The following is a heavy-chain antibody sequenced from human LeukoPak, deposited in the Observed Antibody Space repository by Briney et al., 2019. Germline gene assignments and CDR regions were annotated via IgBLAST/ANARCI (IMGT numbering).Heavy chain of an antibody. CDR2: IIPIIGIA. CDR3: ASLATYYYGSGSYSPNWFDP. CDR1: GGTFSSYA. V-gene: IGHV1-69*04. J-gene: IGHJ5*02. D-gene: IGHD3-10*01. Sequence: ASVKVSCKASGGTFSSYAISWVRQAPGQGLEWMGRIIPIIGIANYAQKFQGRVTITADKSTSTAYMELSSLRSEDTAVYYCASLATYYYGSGSYSPNWFDPWGQGTLVTVSS.